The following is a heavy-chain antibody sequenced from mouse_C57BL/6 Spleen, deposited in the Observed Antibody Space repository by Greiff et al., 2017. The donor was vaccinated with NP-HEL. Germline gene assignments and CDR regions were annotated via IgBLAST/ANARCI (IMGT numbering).Heavy chain of an antibody. CDR1: GYTFTSYW. J-gene: IGHJ4*01. V-gene: IGHV1-64*01. D-gene: IGHD2-5*01. CDR2: IHPNSGST. Sequence: QVQLQQSGAELVKPGASVKLSCKASGYTFTSYWMHWVKQRPGQGLEWIGMIHPNSGSTNYNEKFKSKATLTVDKSSSTAYMQLSSLTSEDSAVYYCARSASNYEAMDYWGQGTSVTVSS. CDR3: ARSASNYEAMDY.